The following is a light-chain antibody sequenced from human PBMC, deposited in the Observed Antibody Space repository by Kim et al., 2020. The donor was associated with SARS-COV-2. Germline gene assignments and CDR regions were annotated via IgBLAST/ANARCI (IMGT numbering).Light chain of an antibody. V-gene: IGLV3-19*01. CDR2: GKN. J-gene: IGLJ2*01. CDR3: NSRDSSGNHLV. CDR1: SRRSYD. Sequence: AWGQTVRIRCKGDSRRSYDASWYQQKPGQAPVLVIYGKNNRPSGIPDRFSGSSSGNTASLTITGAQAEDEADYYCNSRDSSGNHLVFGGGTQLTVL.